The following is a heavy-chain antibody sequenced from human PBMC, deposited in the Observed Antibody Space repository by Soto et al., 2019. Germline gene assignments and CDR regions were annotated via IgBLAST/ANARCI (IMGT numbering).Heavy chain of an antibody. V-gene: IGHV4-61*01. Sequence: QVQLQESGPGLVRPSETLSLTCPVFGASVSSGLYYWSWIRQPPGKGLEYIGYIYYTGITNYNPSLKSRVIISIATSKNQFSLNLNSVTAADTAMYYCARQVRSPSYFDYWGQGTLVTVSS. CDR3: ARQVRSPSYFDY. CDR1: GASVSSGLYY. J-gene: IGHJ4*02. CDR2: IYYTGIT.